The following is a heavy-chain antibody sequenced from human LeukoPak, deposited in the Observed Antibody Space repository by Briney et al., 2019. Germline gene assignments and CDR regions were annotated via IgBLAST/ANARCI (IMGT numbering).Heavy chain of an antibody. J-gene: IGHJ4*02. CDR1: GYTFTSYG. CDR2: ISAYNGNT. D-gene: IGHD2-2*01. Sequence: ASVKVSCTASGYTFTSYGISWVRQAPGQGLEWMGWISAYNGNTNYAQKFQGRVTMTTDTSTSTAYMELRSLRSDDTAVYYCARVQDTRDFDYWGQGTLVTVSS. CDR3: ARVQDTRDFDY. V-gene: IGHV1-18*01.